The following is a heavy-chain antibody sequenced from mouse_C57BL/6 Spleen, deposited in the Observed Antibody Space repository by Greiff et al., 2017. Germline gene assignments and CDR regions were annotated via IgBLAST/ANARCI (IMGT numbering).Heavy chain of an antibody. CDR1: GYTFTSYW. D-gene: IGHD1-1*01. V-gene: IGHV1-69*01. CDR3: AIAYGSSLDY. Sequence: QVQLQQPGAELVMPGASVKLSCKASGYTFTSYWMHWVKQRPGQGLEWIGEIDPSDSYTNYNQKFKGKFTLTVDKSSSTAYMQLSRLTSEDSAVYSCAIAYGSSLDYWGQGTTLTVSS. CDR2: IDPSDSYT. J-gene: IGHJ2*01.